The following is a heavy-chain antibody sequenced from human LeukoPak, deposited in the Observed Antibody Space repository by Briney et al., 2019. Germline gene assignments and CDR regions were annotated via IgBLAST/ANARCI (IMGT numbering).Heavy chain of an antibody. CDR2: INPSGGST. V-gene: IGHV1-46*01. Sequence: ASVKVSCKASGYTFTSYYMHWVRQAPGQGLEWMGIINPSGGSTSYAQKFQGRVTMTRDTSTGTVYMEPSSLRSEDTAVYYCARDSAEWELLFWGQGTLVTVSS. CDR3: ARDSAEWELLF. D-gene: IGHD1-26*01. CDR1: GYTFTSYY. J-gene: IGHJ4*02.